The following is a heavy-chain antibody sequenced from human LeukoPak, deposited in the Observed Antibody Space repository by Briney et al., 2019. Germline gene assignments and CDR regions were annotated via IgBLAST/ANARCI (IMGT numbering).Heavy chain of an antibody. D-gene: IGHD4-17*01. J-gene: IGHJ4*02. V-gene: IGHV3-66*01. CDR3: ARAPTVTTTWDY. CDR2: LYSGGTT. CDR1: GFTVSSNY. Sequence: GGSLRLSCAASGFTVSSNYMSWVRQAPGKGLEWVSALYSGGTTYYADAVKGRFTISGDNSKNMLYLQMNSLRAEDTAVYYCARAPTVTTTWDYWGQRTLVTVSS.